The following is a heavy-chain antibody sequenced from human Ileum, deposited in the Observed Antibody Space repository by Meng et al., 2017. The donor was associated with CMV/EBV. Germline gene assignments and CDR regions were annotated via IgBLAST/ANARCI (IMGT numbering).Heavy chain of an antibody. J-gene: IGHJ4*02. CDR2: FYSSDTY. Sequence: QVQLQESGPGLVKPSETLSLTCTVSGGSINNYYWSWIRQSAEKGLEWIGRFYSSDTYNYHPSLNSRVTMSLDTSKNQFSLNLRSVTAAATAIYYCARGPGASTREGFDYWGLGTLVTVSS. CDR3: ARGPGASTREGFDY. V-gene: IGHV4-4*07. CDR1: GGSINNYY. D-gene: IGHD1-26*01.